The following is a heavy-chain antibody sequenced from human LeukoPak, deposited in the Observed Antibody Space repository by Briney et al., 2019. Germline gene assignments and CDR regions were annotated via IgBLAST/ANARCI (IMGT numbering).Heavy chain of an antibody. Sequence: GGSLRLSCAASGFTFSSYGLHWVRQAPGKGLESVAVISYDGSNKYYADSVKGRFTISRDNSKNTLYLQMNSLRAEDTAVYYCAKIGDYDFWSGYYGHNWFDPWGQGTLVTVSS. CDR2: ISYDGSNK. CDR1: GFTFSSYG. D-gene: IGHD3-3*01. J-gene: IGHJ5*02. V-gene: IGHV3-30*18. CDR3: AKIGDYDFWSGYYGHNWFDP.